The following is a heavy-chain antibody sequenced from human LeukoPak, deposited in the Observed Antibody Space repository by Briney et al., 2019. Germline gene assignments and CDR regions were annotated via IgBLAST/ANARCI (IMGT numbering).Heavy chain of an antibody. D-gene: IGHD2-2*01. J-gene: IGHJ4*02. CDR3: ARTLSSSRSGFDY. Sequence: RASGPALVKPPQTLTLTCTFSGFSLSTRGMCMSWIRQPPGKALEWLERIDWDDDKYYSTSLKTRLTIYKDTSKNQVVLTMTNMDPVDTATYYCARTLSSSRSGFDYWGQGTLVTVSS. CDR2: IDWDDDK. V-gene: IGHV2-70*11. CDR1: GFSLSTRGMC.